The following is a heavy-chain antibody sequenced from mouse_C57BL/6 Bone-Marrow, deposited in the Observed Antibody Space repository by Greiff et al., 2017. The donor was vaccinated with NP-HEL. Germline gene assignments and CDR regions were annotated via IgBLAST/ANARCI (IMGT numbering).Heavy chain of an antibody. D-gene: IGHD2-2*01. CDR2: ISDGGSYT. CDR3: ARDLGWLRRAWFAY. V-gene: IGHV5-4*01. J-gene: IGHJ3*01. Sequence: EVMLVESGGGLVKPGGSLKLSCAASGFTFSSYAMSWVRQTPEKRLEWVATISDGGSYTYYPDNVKGRFTISRDNAKNNLYLQMSHLKSEDTAMYYCARDLGWLRRAWFAYWGQGTLVTVSA. CDR1: GFTFSSYA.